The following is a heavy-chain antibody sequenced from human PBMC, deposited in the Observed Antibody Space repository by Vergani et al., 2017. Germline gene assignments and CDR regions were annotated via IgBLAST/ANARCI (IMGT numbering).Heavy chain of an antibody. D-gene: IGHD3-10*01. CDR2: IYTSGST. V-gene: IGHV4-61*02. J-gene: IGHJ5*02. Sequence: QLQLQESGSGLVKPSQTLSLTCTVSGGSISSGSYYWSWIRQPAGKGLEWIGRIYTSGSTNYNPSLKSRVTISVDTSKNQFSLKLSSVTAADTAVYYCGRVADFYGLGSRLLDLWGQGILVTVSS. CDR3: GRVADFYGLGSRLLDL. CDR1: GGSISSGSYY.